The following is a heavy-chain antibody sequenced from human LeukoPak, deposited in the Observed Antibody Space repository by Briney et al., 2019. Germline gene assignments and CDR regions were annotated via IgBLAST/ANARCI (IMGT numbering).Heavy chain of an antibody. CDR2: IYYSGST. Sequence: KPSETLSLTCTVSGGSISSYYWNWIRQPPGKGLEWIGNIYYSGSTNYNPSLKSRVTISVDTSKNQFSLKLSSVTAADTAVYYCASGRRNYDILTGYYLGNWFDPWGQGTLVTVSS. D-gene: IGHD3-9*01. CDR3: ASGRRNYDILTGYYLGNWFDP. CDR1: GGSISSYY. V-gene: IGHV4-59*01. J-gene: IGHJ5*02.